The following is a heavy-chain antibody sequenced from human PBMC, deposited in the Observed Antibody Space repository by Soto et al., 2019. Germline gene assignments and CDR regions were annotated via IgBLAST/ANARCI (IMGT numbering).Heavy chain of an antibody. Sequence: EVQLVESGGGLVQPGGSLRLSCAASGFTFSNYWMTWVRQAPGKGLEWVANINPDGSEKYYVDSVKGRFTISRDNVKNSLYLQMNGRRAEVAGLYYCLRARIELWGRGTRVTVSS. V-gene: IGHV3-7*01. CDR3: LRARIEL. J-gene: IGHJ2*01. CDR1: GFTFSNYW. CDR2: INPDGSEK.